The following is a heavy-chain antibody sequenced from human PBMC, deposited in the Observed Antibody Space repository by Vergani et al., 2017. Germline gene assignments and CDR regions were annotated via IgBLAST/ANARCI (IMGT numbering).Heavy chain of an antibody. D-gene: IGHD3-16*02. CDR2: INTDTGNP. J-gene: IGHJ5*02. CDR1: GYTLSSHA. CDR3: AREPRGDDYVWGSYRYHWFDP. V-gene: IGHV7-4-1*02. Sequence: QVQLVQSGSELRRPGASVKISCTASGYTLSSHAINWVRQAPGQGLEWMGWINTDTGNPTYAQDFTGRFVFSLDTSVDTAYLQISSLKAEDTAVYYCAREPRGDDYVWGSYRYHWFDPWGQGTLVTVSS.